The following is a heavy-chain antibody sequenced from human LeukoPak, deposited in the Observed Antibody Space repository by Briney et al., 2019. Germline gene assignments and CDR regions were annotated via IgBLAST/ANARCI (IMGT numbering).Heavy chain of an antibody. V-gene: IGHV1-8*01. D-gene: IGHD6-13*01. Sequence: ASVKVSCKASGYSFTSYDINWVRQATGQGLEWKGWMNPNSGNTGYAQKFQGRVTMTGNTSISTVYMEMSSLRSEDTAVYYCARIRQGRWYEGDYWGQGTLVTVSS. CDR1: GYSFTSYD. CDR3: ARIRQGRWYEGDY. CDR2: MNPNSGNT. J-gene: IGHJ4*02.